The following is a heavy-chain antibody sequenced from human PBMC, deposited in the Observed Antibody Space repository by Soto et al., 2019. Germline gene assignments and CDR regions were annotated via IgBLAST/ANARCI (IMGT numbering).Heavy chain of an antibody. CDR1: GGTFSSYA. CDR2: IIPIFGTA. J-gene: IGHJ4*02. CDR3: ASDWSSGHYSH. V-gene: IGHV1-69*12. D-gene: IGHD1-26*01. Sequence: QVQLVQSGAEVKKPGSSVKVSCKASGGTFSSYAISWVRQAPGQGLGWMGGIIPIFGTANYAQKFQGRVTITAYESTRTAYMELSRLRSEDIAVYYCASDWSSGHYSHWGQGTLVTVSS.